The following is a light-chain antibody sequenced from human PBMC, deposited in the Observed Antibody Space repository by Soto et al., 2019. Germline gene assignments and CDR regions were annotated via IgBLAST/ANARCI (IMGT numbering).Light chain of an antibody. CDR1: QSVRNNY. CDR3: QQLNSAPFT. CDR2: GAS. Sequence: EIVLTQSPGTLSLSPGEGATLSCRASQSVRNNYLAWYQQKPGQAPRLLISGASSRATGVPDRFSGSGSGTDFTLTISRLESEDFAVYYCQQLNSAPFTFGGGTKVEIE. J-gene: IGKJ4*01. V-gene: IGKV3-20*01.